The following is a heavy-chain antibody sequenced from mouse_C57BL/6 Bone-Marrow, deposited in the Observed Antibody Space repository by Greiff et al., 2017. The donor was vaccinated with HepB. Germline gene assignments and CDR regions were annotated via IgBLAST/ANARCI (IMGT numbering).Heavy chain of an antibody. CDR3: ARLFIDAMDY. CDR1: GFTFSSYG. J-gene: IGHJ4*01. Sequence: VQLKESGGDLVKPGGSLKLSCAASGFTFSSYGMSWVRQTPDKRLEWVATISSGGSYTYYPDSVKGRFTISRDNAKNTLYLQMSSLKSEDTAMYYCARLFIDAMDYWGQGTSVTVSS. V-gene: IGHV5-6*01. CDR2: ISSGGSYT. D-gene: IGHD1-1*01.